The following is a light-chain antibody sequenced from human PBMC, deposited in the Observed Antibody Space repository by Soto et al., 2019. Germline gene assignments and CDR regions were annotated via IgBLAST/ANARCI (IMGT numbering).Light chain of an antibody. CDR2: GAS. V-gene: IGKV3-15*01. CDR1: QSVNAN. CDR3: QQYNTWLWT. Sequence: EVVMTQSPATLSVSPGERATLSCRASQSVNANLAWYQQKPGQAPRLLIHGASNRATGIPARFSGSVFGTEFILTISSLQSEDFAVYYCQQYNTWLWTCGQGTNVEI. J-gene: IGKJ1*01.